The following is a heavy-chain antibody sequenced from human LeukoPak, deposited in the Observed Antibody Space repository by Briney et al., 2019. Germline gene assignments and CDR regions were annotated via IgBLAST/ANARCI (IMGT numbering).Heavy chain of an antibody. J-gene: IGHJ5*02. CDR2: IHNSGGT. CDR3: ARRTGSHLPNWFDP. CDR1: GGSISSSGYY. Sequence: SETLSLTCTVSGGSISSSGYYWGWIRQPPGKGLERIGSIHNSGGTYYNPSLNSRVTITVDASKNYFSLKLSSVTAADTAVYYCARRTGSHLPNWFDPWGQGTLVTVSS. V-gene: IGHV4-39*02. D-gene: IGHD3-10*01.